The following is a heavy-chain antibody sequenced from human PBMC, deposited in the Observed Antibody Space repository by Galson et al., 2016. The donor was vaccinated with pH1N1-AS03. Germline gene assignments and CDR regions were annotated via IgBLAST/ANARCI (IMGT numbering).Heavy chain of an antibody. Sequence: SVKVSCKASGYTFTRYYVHWVRQAPGEGLEWMGVIDPSGGGTTYAQMFQDRVTMTRDTSTSSAHMELSSLRFDDTAVYYCLAYGSGTQAYFDYWGQGTPVAVSS. CDR2: IDPSGGGT. D-gene: IGHD3-10*01. CDR1: GYTFTRYY. CDR3: LAYGSGTQAYFDY. J-gene: IGHJ4*02. V-gene: IGHV1-46*01.